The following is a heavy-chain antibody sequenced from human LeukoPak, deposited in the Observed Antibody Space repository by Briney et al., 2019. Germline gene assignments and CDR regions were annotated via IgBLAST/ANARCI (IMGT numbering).Heavy chain of an antibody. CDR3: ARDSPTYGPHAFDI. CDR2: INPNSGGT. CDR1: GYTFTGYY. J-gene: IGHJ3*02. V-gene: IGHV1-2*04. D-gene: IGHD4-17*01. Sequence: ASVKVSCKASGYTFTGYYMHWVRQAPGQGLEWMGWINPNSGGTNYAQKFQGWVTMTRDTSASTAYMELSSLRSEDTAVYYCARDSPTYGPHAFDIWGQGTMVTVSS.